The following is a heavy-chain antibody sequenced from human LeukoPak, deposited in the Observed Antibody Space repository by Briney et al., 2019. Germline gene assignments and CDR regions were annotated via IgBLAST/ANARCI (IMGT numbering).Heavy chain of an antibody. D-gene: IGHD4/OR15-4a*01. Sequence: GESLKISCKGSGYSFTSYWNGWVRQMPGKGLEWMGIIYPGDSDTRYSPSFQGQVTISADKSISTAYLQWSSLKASDTAMYYCARQTLPLTNWFDPWGQGTLVTVSS. J-gene: IGHJ5*02. CDR1: GYSFTSYW. CDR3: ARQTLPLTNWFDP. CDR2: IYPGDSDT. V-gene: IGHV5-51*01.